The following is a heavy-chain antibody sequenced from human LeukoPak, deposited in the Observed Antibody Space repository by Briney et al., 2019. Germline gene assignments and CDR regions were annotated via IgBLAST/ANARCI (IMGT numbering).Heavy chain of an antibody. CDR1: GXSFSGYY. CDR2: INHSGST. D-gene: IGHD1-14*01. CDR3: ARNRAFDI. Sequence: PSETLSLTCAVYGXSFSGYYWSWIRQPPGKGLEWIGEINHSGSTNYNPSLKSRVTISADTSKNQFSLKLSSVTAADTAVYYCARNRAFDIWGQGTMVTVSS. V-gene: IGHV4-34*01. J-gene: IGHJ3*02.